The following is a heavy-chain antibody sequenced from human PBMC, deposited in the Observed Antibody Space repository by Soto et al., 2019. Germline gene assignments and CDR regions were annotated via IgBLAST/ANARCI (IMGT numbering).Heavy chain of an antibody. D-gene: IGHD3-16*01. J-gene: IGHJ6*02. Sequence: GSLRLSCAASGFNFSNYWMHWVRQAQGKGLESVSRIKSDGSSADFADSVKGRFTISRDNARYTLYLQMSSLRIEDTAVYYCARDLGLPIHYGMVVLGQGTTLMVSS. CDR2: IKSDGSSA. CDR1: GFNFSNYW. V-gene: IGHV3-74*01. CDR3: ARDLGLPIHYGMVV.